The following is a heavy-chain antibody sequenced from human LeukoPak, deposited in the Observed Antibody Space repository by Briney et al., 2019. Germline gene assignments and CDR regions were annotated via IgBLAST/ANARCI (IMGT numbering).Heavy chain of an antibody. CDR2: IGTGGET. V-gene: IGHV3-53*01. CDR1: GFTVSSNY. J-gene: IGHJ4*02. CDR3: AKRVTVTTKYFDS. Sequence: GGSLRLSCAASGFTVSSNYMSWVRQAPGQGLEWISVIGTGGETHYAESVRGRFTISRSNFKNTLYLQMNSLRAEDTAVYYCAKRVTVTTKYFDSWGQGTLVTVSS. D-gene: IGHD4-17*01.